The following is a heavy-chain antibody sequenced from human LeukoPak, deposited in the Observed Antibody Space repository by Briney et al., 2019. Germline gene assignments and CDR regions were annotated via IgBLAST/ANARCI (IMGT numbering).Heavy chain of an antibody. CDR2: FDPEDGET. CDR1: GYTLTELS. J-gene: IGHJ4*02. Sequence: ASVTVSCKVSGYTLTELSMHWVRQAPGKGLEWMGGFDPEDGETIYAQKFQGRVTMTRDTSTSTVYMELSSLRSEDTAVYYCARGRGGQTFDYWGQGTLVTVSS. V-gene: IGHV1-24*01. D-gene: IGHD3-16*01. CDR3: ARGRGGQTFDY.